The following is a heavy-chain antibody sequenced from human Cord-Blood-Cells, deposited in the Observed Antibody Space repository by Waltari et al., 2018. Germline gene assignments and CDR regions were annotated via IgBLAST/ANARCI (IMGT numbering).Heavy chain of an antibody. CDR3: ARVWGYGSGSYYFDY. CDR1: GYTFTGYY. J-gene: IGHJ4*02. D-gene: IGHD3-10*01. Sequence: QVQLVQSGAEVKKPGASVKVSCKASGYTFTGYYMHWVRQAPGQGLGWMGWLKPNSGGTTYAQKFQGRVTRTRDTSISTAYMELSRLRSDDTAVYYCARVWGYGSGSYYFDYWGQGTLVTVSS. CDR2: LKPNSGGT. V-gene: IGHV1-2*02.